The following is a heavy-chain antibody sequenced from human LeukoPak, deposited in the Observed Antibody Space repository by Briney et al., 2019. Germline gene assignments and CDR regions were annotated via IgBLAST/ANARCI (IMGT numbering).Heavy chain of an antibody. CDR3: AKDQDLWGSPYYMDV. D-gene: IGHD3-16*01. Sequence: GGSLRLSCAASGFTFSSYAMSWVRQAPGKGLEWVSAISGSGGSTYYADSVKGRFTISRDNSKNTLYLQMNSLRAEDTAVYYCAKDQDLWGSPYYMDVWGKGTTVTISS. CDR1: GFTFSSYA. CDR2: ISGSGGST. J-gene: IGHJ6*03. V-gene: IGHV3-23*01.